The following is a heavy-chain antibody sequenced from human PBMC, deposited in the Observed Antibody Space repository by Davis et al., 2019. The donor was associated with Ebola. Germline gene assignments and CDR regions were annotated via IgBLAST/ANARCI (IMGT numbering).Heavy chain of an antibody. CDR1: GYSISSGYY. D-gene: IGHD4-23*01. V-gene: IGHV4-38-2*02. CDR3: ARGTAYGGNSVWFDP. Sequence: SETLSLTCTVSGYSISSGYYWGWIRQPPGKGLEWIGSIYHSGSTYYNPSLKSRVTISVDTSKNQFSLKLSSVTAADTAVYYCARGTAYGGNSVWFDPWGQGTLVTVSS. CDR2: IYHSGST. J-gene: IGHJ5*02.